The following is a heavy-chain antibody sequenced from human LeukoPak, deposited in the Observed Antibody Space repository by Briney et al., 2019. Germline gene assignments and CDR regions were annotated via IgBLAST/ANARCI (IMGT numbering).Heavy chain of an antibody. D-gene: IGHD3-22*01. V-gene: IGHV4-39*07. CDR2: LGYGVNP. J-gene: IGHJ4*02. CDR1: GGSRSTTNSY. Sequence: PSETLSLTCSVSGGSRSTTNSYWGWIRQPPGKGLEWIGSLGYGVNPYYNPALKGRVTMSVDSSKNHLSLRLSSVTAADTAVYYCARERVYFDSSGHPSAASNWGQGTLVIVSS. CDR3: ARERVYFDSSGHPSAASN.